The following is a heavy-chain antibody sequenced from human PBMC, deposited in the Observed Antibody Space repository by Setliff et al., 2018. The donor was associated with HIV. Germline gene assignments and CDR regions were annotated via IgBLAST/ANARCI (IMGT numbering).Heavy chain of an antibody. J-gene: IGHJ4*02. CDR1: GVTFSSYA. CDR3: ARAPYYDYRGLAVYYFDY. CDR2: IIPILDIA. V-gene: IGHV1-69*10. Sequence: GASVKVSCKASGVTFSSYAIAWVRQAPGQGLEWVGGIIPILDIANYAQRFQDRVTITADKSTSTAYMELTTLRSEDTAVYYCARAPYYDYRGLAVYYFDYWGQGTLVTVSS. D-gene: IGHD3-22*01.